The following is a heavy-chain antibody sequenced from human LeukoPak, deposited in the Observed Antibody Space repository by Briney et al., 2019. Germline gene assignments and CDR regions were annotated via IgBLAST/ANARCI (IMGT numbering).Heavy chain of an antibody. V-gene: IGHV4-59*08. CDR1: GGSISSYY. Sequence: SETLSLTCTVSGGSISSYYWSWIRQPPGKGLEWIGYIYYSESTNYNPSLKSRVTISVDTSKNQFSLKLSSVAAADTAVYYCARSGGIPSNFDYWGQGTLVTVSS. CDR3: ARSGGIPSNFDY. J-gene: IGHJ4*02. D-gene: IGHD3-16*01. CDR2: IYYSEST.